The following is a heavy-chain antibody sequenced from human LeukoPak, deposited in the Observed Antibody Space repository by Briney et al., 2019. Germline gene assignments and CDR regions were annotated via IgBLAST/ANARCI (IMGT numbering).Heavy chain of an antibody. V-gene: IGHV4-59*01. J-gene: IGHJ4*02. CDR3: ASGGHGIRY. D-gene: IGHD1-14*01. CDR2: IYYSGST. CDR1: GGSISSYY. Sequence: ASETLSLTCTVSGGSISSYYWSWIRQPPGKGLEWNGYIYYSGSTNNNPSLKSRVTISVDTSKNQFSLKLSSVTAADTAVYYCASGGHGIRYWGQGTLVTVSS.